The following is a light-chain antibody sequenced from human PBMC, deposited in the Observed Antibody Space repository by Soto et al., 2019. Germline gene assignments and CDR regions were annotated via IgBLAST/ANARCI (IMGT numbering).Light chain of an antibody. V-gene: IGLV2-14*01. Sequence: QSALTQPASVSGSPGQSITISCTGTSGDVGHYNFVSWYQQHPGKAPKLIIYEVSHRPSGVSNRFSASKSGNTASLIISGLQAEDEAYYYCSSFTPTTSLLFGGGTKVTVL. J-gene: IGLJ3*02. CDR2: EVS. CDR3: SSFTPTTSLL. CDR1: SGDVGHYNF.